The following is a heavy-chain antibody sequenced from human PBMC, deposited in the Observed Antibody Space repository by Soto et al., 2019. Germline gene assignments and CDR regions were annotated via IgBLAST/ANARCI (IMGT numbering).Heavy chain of an antibody. D-gene: IGHD6-19*01. V-gene: IGHV3-48*03. Sequence: EVQLVESGGGLVQPGGSLRLSCAASGFTFSSYEMNWVRQAPGKGLEWVSYISSSGSTIYYADSVKGRFTISRDNAKNSLYLQMNSLRAEDTAVYYCARDGADTYLPDYWGQGTLVTVSS. CDR2: ISSSGSTI. CDR1: GFTFSSYE. CDR3: ARDGADTYLPDY. J-gene: IGHJ4*02.